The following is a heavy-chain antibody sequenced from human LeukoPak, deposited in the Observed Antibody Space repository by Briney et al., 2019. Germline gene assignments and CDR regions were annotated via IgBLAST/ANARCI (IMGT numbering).Heavy chain of an antibody. V-gene: IGHV3-48*03. J-gene: IGHJ6*02. Sequence: GGSLRLSCAASGFTFSSYEMNWVRQAPGKGLEWVSYISSSGSTIYYADSVKGRFTISRDNAKNSLYLQMNSQRAEDTAVYYCARARYCSSTSCYDGMDVWGQGTTVTVSS. CDR2: ISSSGSTI. CDR1: GFTFSSYE. D-gene: IGHD2-2*01. CDR3: ARARYCSSTSCYDGMDV.